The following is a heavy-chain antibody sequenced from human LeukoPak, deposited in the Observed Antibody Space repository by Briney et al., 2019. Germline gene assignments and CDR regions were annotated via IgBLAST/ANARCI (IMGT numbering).Heavy chain of an antibody. CDR1: GFTFSKYA. CDR2: IRSSGDDT. CDR3: ARDLSSSWYEGPDY. V-gene: IGHV3-23*01. D-gene: IGHD6-13*01. J-gene: IGHJ4*02. Sequence: GGSLRLSCAASGFTFSKYAMSWVRQAPGKGLEWASTIRSSGDDTYYADSVKGRFTISRDNSKNTLYLQMNSLRAEDTAVYYCARDLSSSWYEGPDYWGQGTLVTVSS.